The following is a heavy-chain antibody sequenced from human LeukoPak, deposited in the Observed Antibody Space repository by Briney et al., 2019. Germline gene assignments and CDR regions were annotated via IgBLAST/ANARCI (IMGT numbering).Heavy chain of an antibody. J-gene: IGHJ6*02. V-gene: IGHV4-30-4*08. CDR3: ARDVLEVVVVAATDYGMDV. CDR1: GGSISSGDYY. D-gene: IGHD2-15*01. Sequence: SETLSLTCTVSGGSISSGDYYWSWIRQPPGKGLEWIGYIYYSGSTYYNPSLKSRVTISVDTSKNQFSLRLSSVTAADTAIYYCARDVLEVVVVAATDYGMDVWGQGTTVTVSS. CDR2: IYYSGST.